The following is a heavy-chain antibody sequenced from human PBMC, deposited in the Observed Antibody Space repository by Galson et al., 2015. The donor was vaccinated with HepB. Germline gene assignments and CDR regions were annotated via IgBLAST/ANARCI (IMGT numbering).Heavy chain of an antibody. D-gene: IGHD6-6*01. CDR3: ARAGAGSSFTAFDY. J-gene: IGHJ4*02. CDR2: INHSGST. CDR1: GGSFSGYY. Sequence: ETLSLTCAVYGGSFSGYYWSWIRQPPGKGLEWIGEINHSGSTNYNPSLKSRVTISVDTSKNQFSLKLSSVTAADTAVYYCARAGAGSSFTAFDYWGQGTLVTVSS. V-gene: IGHV4-34*01.